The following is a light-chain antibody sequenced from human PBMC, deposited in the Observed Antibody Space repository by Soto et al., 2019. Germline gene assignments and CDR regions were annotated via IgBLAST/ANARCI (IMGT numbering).Light chain of an antibody. CDR3: QQRTDRPPWT. CDR1: QSIGLA. Sequence: EIVLTQSPATLSLSPGERATLSCRASQSIGLAIAWYQHKPGQAPRLLIFDASQRATGIPARFRGRGSGTDFTLSISSLEPEHFAVYYCQQRTDRPPWTFGQGTKVDIK. J-gene: IGKJ1*01. V-gene: IGKV3-11*01. CDR2: DAS.